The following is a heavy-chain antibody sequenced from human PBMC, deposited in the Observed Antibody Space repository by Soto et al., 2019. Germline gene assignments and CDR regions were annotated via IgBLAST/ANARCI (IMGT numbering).Heavy chain of an antibody. V-gene: IGHV3-23*01. CDR1: GFTFRNFA. D-gene: IGHD6-19*01. Sequence: PGGSLRLSCAASGFTFRNFAMTWVRQAPGKGPEWVAAITGSNTHITHYADSVKGHFTISRDDSKNTLFLQMNSLRADDTAVYYCAKRVPGWYFAEYWGQGTLVTVSS. J-gene: IGHJ4*02. CDR3: AKRVPGWYFAEY. CDR2: ITGSNTHIT.